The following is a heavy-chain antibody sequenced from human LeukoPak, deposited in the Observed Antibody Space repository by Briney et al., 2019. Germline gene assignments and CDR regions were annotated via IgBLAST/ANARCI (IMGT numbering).Heavy chain of an antibody. Sequence: SETLSRTCTVSGGSISSYYWSWIRQPPGKGLEWIACISYSGSTKYNPSFKSRVTISVDTSKNQLSLKLSSVTAADTAVYYCAREPGFDSSGYLNWFDPWGQGTLVTVSS. J-gene: IGHJ5*02. D-gene: IGHD3-22*01. CDR2: ISYSGST. CDR3: AREPGFDSSGYLNWFDP. CDR1: GGSISSYY. V-gene: IGHV4-59*01.